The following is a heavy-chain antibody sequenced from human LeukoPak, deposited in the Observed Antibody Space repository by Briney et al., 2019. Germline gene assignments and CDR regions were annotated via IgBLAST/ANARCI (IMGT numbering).Heavy chain of an antibody. CDR2: ICNSGSS. D-gene: IGHD2-15*01. V-gene: IGHV4-59*12. Sequence: SETLSLTCTVSGDSTSPYYWSWIRQPPGKGLEWIGYICNSGSSNYNPSLKSRVTISADTSKNQLSLRLNSVTAADTAVYYCAREDVGYCDGGSCPYYFDYWGQGTLVTVSS. J-gene: IGHJ4*02. CDR3: AREDVGYCDGGSCPYYFDY. CDR1: GDSTSPYY.